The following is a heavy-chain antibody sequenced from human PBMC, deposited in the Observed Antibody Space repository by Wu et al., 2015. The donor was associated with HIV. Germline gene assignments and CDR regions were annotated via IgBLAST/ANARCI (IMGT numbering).Heavy chain of an antibody. D-gene: IGHD4-17*01. CDR3: ARRLPSGDYGDKNWFDP. CDR1: GYTFTSYG. Sequence: QVQLVQSGAEVKKPGASVKVSCKASGYTFTSYGISWVRQAPGQGLEWMGWISAYNGNTNYAQKLQGRVTMTTDTSTSTAYTELRSLRSDDTAVYYCARRLPSGDYGDKNWFDPWGQGTLVTVSS. J-gene: IGHJ5*02. CDR2: ISAYNGNT. V-gene: IGHV1-18*01.